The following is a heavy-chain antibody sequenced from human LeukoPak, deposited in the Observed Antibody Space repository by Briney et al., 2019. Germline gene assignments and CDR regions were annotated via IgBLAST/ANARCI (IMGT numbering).Heavy chain of an antibody. CDR1: GGSFSGYY. Sequence: SETLSLTCAVYGGSFSGYYWSWIRQPPGKGLEWIGEINHSGSINYNPSLKSRVTISVDTSKNQFSLKLSSVTAADTAVYYCARGDSVPPSDSRSWFDYWGQGTLVTVSS. V-gene: IGHV4-34*01. D-gene: IGHD3-22*01. J-gene: IGHJ4*02. CDR2: INHSGSI. CDR3: ARGDSVPPSDSRSWFDY.